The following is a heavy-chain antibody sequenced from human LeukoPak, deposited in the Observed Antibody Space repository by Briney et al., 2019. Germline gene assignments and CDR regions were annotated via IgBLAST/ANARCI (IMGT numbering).Heavy chain of an antibody. Sequence: PGGSLGLSCAASGFTFSSYAMSWVRQAPGKGLEWVSSISGSGGNTFYADSVKGRFTISRDNSKNTLYLQMNSLRAEDTAAYHCAKGRNEDGDAALNYWGQGILVTVSS. D-gene: IGHD4-17*01. CDR3: AKGRNEDGDAALNY. CDR2: ISGSGGNT. J-gene: IGHJ4*02. V-gene: IGHV3-23*01. CDR1: GFTFSSYA.